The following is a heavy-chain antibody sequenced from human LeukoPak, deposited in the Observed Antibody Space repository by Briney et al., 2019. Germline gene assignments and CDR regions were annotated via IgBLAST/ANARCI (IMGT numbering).Heavy chain of an antibody. D-gene: IGHD3-22*01. CDR3: ARDPVENYYDSIGYSLS. V-gene: IGHV3-7*01. CDR1: GFTFSSYW. CDR2: IKQDGSDK. J-gene: IGHJ4*02. Sequence: GGSLRLSCAASGFTFSSYWMSWVRQAPGKGLEWVANIKQDGSDKYYVDSVKGRFTISRDNAKTSLYLQMNRLRAEDTAVYYCARDPVENYYDSIGYSLSWGQGTLVTVSS.